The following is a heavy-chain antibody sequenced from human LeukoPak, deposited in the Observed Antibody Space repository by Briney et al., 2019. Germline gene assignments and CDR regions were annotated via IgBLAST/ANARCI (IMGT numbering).Heavy chain of an antibody. Sequence: SETLSLTCIVSGGSINSHYWSWIRQPPGKRLEWIGYIFNSGITNYNPSLRSRVTMSVDTSRDQFSLRLSSVTAADTAIYHCATRPAGTTWYGVFDYWSQGALVTVSS. CDR3: ATRPAGTTWYGVFDY. CDR2: IFNSGIT. CDR1: GGSINSHY. J-gene: IGHJ4*02. D-gene: IGHD6-13*01. V-gene: IGHV4-59*11.